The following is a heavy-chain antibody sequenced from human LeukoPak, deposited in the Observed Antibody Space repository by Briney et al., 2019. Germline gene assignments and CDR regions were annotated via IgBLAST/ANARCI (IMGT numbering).Heavy chain of an antibody. CDR3: ARVTAAAGIGNSYYYYYMDV. CDR2: MNPNSGNT. V-gene: IGHV1-8*02. D-gene: IGHD6-13*01. Sequence: ASVKVSCKASGGTFSSYAISWVRQATGQGLEWMGWMNPNSGNTGYAQKFQGRVTMTRNTSISTAYMELSSLRSEDTAVYYCARVTAAAGIGNSYYYYYMDVWGKGTTVTVSS. CDR1: GGTFSSYA. J-gene: IGHJ6*03.